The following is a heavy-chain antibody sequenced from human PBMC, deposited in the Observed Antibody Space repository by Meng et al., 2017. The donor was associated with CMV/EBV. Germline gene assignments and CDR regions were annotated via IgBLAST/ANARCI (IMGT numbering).Heavy chain of an antibody. Sequence: SETLSLTCTVSGGSISSYHWSWIRQPPGKGLEWIGYIYYSGSTNYNPSLKSRVTISVDTSKNQFSLKLSSVTAADTAVYYCARVGVGESFDYWGQGTLVTVSS. CDR3: ARVGVGESFDY. J-gene: IGHJ4*02. CDR2: IYYSGST. D-gene: IGHD3-10*01. CDR1: GGSISSYH. V-gene: IGHV4-59*01.